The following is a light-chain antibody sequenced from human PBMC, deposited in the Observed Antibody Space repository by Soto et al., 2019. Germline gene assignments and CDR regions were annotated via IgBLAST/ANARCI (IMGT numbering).Light chain of an antibody. J-gene: IGKJ4*01. Sequence: DIEMTQSPATLSVSPGERATLSCRASQSVSSNLAWYQQKPGQAPRLLIYGASTRATGIPARFSGSGSGTEFTLTISSLQSEDFAVYYCQQYNDWPPLTFGGGTKVEIK. CDR2: GAS. V-gene: IGKV3-15*01. CDR1: QSVSSN. CDR3: QQYNDWPPLT.